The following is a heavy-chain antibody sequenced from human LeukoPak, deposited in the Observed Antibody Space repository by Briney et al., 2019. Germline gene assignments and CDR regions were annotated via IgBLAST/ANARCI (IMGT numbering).Heavy chain of an antibody. J-gene: IGHJ4*02. CDR3: ARDPRITMVRGAPHY. CDR2: INAGNGNT. Sequence: ASVKVSCKASGYTFTSYAVHWVRQAPGQRLEWMGWINAGNGNTKYSQKFQGRVTITRDTSASTAYMELSSLRSEDTAVYYCARDPRITMVRGAPHYWGQGTLVTVSS. CDR1: GYTFTSYA. V-gene: IGHV1-3*01. D-gene: IGHD3-10*01.